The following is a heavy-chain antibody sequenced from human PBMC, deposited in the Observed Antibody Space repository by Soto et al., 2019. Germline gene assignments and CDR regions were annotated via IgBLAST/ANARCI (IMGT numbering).Heavy chain of an antibody. D-gene: IGHD2-2*01. V-gene: IGHV1-69*04. CDR2: IIPMFNKP. CDR3: ARVGVQPYNWFDP. CDR1: GGTFYRDD. Sequence: QVQLVQSGAEVKKPGSSVKVSCKGSGGTFYRDDISWVRQAPGHGLEWMGRIIPMFNKPNYAQKFQGRVTITADTSTSTAYTELSSLRAEYTAMYYCARVGVQPYNWFDPWGLGTLVTVSS. J-gene: IGHJ5*02.